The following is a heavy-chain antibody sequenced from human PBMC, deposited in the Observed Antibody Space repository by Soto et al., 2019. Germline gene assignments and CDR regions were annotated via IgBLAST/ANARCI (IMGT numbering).Heavy chain of an antibody. CDR1: GGSISSGGYY. Sequence: QVQLQESGPGLVKPSQTLSLTCTVSGGSISSGGYYWSWIRQHPGKGLEWIGYIYYSGSTYYNASLKSRVTISVDTSKKQFSLKLSSVTAADTAVYYCARGGGDTVTTDYWGQGTLVTVSS. J-gene: IGHJ4*02. CDR2: IYYSGST. V-gene: IGHV4-31*03. CDR3: ARGGGDTVTTDY. D-gene: IGHD4-17*01.